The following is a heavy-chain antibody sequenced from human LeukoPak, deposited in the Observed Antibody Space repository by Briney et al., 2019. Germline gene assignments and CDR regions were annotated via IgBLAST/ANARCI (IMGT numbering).Heavy chain of an antibody. Sequence: PSETLSLTCTVSGGSISSSSYSWGWLRQPPGKGLEWIGSIYYSGSTYYNPSLKSRVTISVDTSKNQFSLKLSSVTAADTAVYYCASSGAAAPASWGQGTLVTVSS. CDR2: IYYSGST. V-gene: IGHV4-39*01. CDR1: GGSISSSSYS. CDR3: ASSGAAAPAS. D-gene: IGHD6-13*01. J-gene: IGHJ4*02.